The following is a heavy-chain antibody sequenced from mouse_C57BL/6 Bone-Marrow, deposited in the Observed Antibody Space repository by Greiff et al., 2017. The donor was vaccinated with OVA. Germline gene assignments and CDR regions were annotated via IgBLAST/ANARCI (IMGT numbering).Heavy chain of an antibody. V-gene: IGHV1-50*01. CDR1: GYTFTSYW. CDR2: IDPSDSYT. D-gene: IGHD1-1*01. CDR3: ARSGVYYGSSHWYFDV. J-gene: IGHJ1*03. Sequence: QVQLQQPGAELVKPGASVKLSCKASGYTFTSYWMQWVKQRPGQGLEWIGEIDPSDSYTNYNQKFKGKATLTVDTSSSPAYMQLSSLTSEDSAVYYCARSGVYYGSSHWYFDVWGTGTTVTVSS.